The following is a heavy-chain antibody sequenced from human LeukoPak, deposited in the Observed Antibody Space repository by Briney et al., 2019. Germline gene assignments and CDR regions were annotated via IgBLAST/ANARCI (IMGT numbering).Heavy chain of an antibody. D-gene: IGHD6-13*01. Sequence: PGGSLRLSCAASGFTFSDYYMSWIRQAPWKGLEWVSYISSSGSTIYYADSVKGRFTISRDNAKNSLYLQMNSLRAEDTAVYYCAKWSAGAGYSSSWDRIRYYYYGMDVWGQGTTVTVSS. CDR1: GFTFSDYY. CDR3: AKWSAGAGYSSSWDRIRYYYYGMDV. J-gene: IGHJ6*02. CDR2: ISSSGSTI. V-gene: IGHV3-11*01.